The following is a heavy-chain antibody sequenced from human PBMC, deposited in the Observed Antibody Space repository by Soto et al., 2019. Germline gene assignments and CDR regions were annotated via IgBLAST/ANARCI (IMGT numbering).Heavy chain of an antibody. CDR3: ATSFWLGTQSEI. J-gene: IGHJ4*02. CDR1: GGSFRDNY. CDR2: ISPSGTT. V-gene: IGHV4-34*01. Sequence: QVQLQQWGAGLLKPSETLSLSCAVSGGSFRDNYWTWFRQPPGKGLEWIGEISPSGTTKYTPSLKSRATISVDTSKTQISLKVTSVTAADTSVYYCATSFWLGTQSEIWGQGTLVTVSS. D-gene: IGHD3-9*01.